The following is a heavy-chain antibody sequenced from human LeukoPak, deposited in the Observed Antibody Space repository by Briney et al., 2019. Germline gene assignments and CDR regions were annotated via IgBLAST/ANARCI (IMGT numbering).Heavy chain of an antibody. J-gene: IGHJ4*02. CDR3: ARDAYYSSGSYYSDY. CDR1: GGTFSNYG. Sequence: ASVKVSCKASGGTFSNYGISWVRQAPGQGLEWMGGIIPIFGTTNYAQKFQGRVTITADESTSTAYMELSSLRSDDTAVYYCARDAYYSSGSYYSDYWGQGTLVTVSS. D-gene: IGHD3-10*01. CDR2: IIPIFGTT. V-gene: IGHV1-69*13.